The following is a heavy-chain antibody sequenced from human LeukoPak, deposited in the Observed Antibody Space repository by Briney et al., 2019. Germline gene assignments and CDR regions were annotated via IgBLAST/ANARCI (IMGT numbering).Heavy chain of an antibody. CDR1: GFTFSSYW. D-gene: IGHD3-22*01. Sequence: GGSLRLSCAASGFTFSSYWMSWVRQAPGKGLEWVPNIKQDGSEKYYVDSVKGRFTISRDNAKNSQYLHMNSLRAEDTAVYYCARDQSSGSIRGAFDIWGQGTMVTVSS. J-gene: IGHJ3*02. V-gene: IGHV3-7*01. CDR3: ARDQSSGSIRGAFDI. CDR2: IKQDGSEK.